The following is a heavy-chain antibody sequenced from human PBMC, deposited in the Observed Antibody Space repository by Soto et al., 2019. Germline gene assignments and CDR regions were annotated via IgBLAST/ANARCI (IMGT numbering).Heavy chain of an antibody. CDR1: GFTFSSYA. J-gene: IGHJ6*02. D-gene: IGHD6-13*01. V-gene: IGHV3-33*01. CDR3: ASSVDRYSSSWYGSRPRDYYYYGMDV. Sequence: QVQLVESGGGVVQPGTSLRLSCAASGFTFSSYAMHWVRQAPGKGLEWVAVIWYDGSKKYYADSVKGRFTISRDNPKNTLYLQMNSLRAEDTAVYYCASSVDRYSSSWYGSRPRDYYYYGMDVWGQGTTVTVSS. CDR2: IWYDGSKK.